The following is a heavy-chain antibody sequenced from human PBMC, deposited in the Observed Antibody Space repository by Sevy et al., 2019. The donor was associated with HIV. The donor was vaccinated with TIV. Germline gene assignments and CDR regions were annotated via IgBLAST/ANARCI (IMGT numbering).Heavy chain of an antibody. J-gene: IGHJ3*02. CDR3: ASLSVPAKYCSGGSCSAGGAFDI. CDR1: GGSFSGYY. CDR2: INHSGST. D-gene: IGHD2-15*01. Sequence: SETLSLTCAVYGGSFSGYYWSWIRQPPGKGLEWIGEINHSGSTNYNPSLKSRVTISVDTSKNQFSLKLSSVTAADTAVYYCASLSVPAKYCSGGSCSAGGAFDIWGQGTMVTVSS. V-gene: IGHV4-34*01.